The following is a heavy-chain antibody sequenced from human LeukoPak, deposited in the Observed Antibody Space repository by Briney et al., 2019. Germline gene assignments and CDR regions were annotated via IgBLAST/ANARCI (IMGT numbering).Heavy chain of an antibody. CDR1: GGSISSSSYY. Sequence: SETLSLTCTVSGGSISSSSYYWGWIRQPSGKGLEWIGSIYYSRSTYYNPSLKSRVTISVDTSKNQFSLKLSSLTAADTAVYYCARGVTMIVVVIHDWYFDLWGRGTLVTVSS. J-gene: IGHJ2*01. V-gene: IGHV4-39*01. D-gene: IGHD3-22*01. CDR2: IYYSRST. CDR3: ARGVTMIVVVIHDWYFDL.